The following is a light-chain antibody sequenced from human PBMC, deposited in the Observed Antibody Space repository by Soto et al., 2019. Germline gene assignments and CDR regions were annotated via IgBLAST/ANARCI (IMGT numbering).Light chain of an antibody. J-gene: IGKJ1*01. CDR1: ESVSSSY. CDR3: QQYGSSPPWT. Sequence: EIVLTQSPGTLSLSPGERATLSCRASESVSSSYLAWYQQKPGQAPRLLIFGASSRATGTPDRFSGSGSGKDFTLTISRLEPEDFAVYYCQQYGSSPPWTFGQGTEVEIK. V-gene: IGKV3-20*01. CDR2: GAS.